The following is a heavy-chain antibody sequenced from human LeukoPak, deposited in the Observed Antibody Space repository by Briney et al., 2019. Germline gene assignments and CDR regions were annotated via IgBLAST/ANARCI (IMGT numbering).Heavy chain of an antibody. CDR3: ARGGAYSGSSWGY. D-gene: IGHD1-26*01. CDR1: GYTFTSYD. J-gene: IGHJ4*02. Sequence: ASVKVSCKASGYTFTSYDINWVRQATGQGLEWMGWMNPNSGNTGYAQKFQGRVTITRNTSISTAYMELSSLSSEDTAVYYCARGGAYSGSSWGYWGQGTLVTVSS. V-gene: IGHV1-8*03. CDR2: MNPNSGNT.